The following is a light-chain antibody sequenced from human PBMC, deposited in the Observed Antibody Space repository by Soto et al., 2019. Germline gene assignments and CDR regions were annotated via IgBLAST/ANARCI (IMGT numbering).Light chain of an antibody. V-gene: IGLV2-8*01. CDR2: EVT. CDR3: KSYAGNDNPYV. J-gene: IGLJ1*01. CDR1: SSDVGAYYY. Sequence: QSVLTQPPSASGSPGQSVTISCTGTSSDVGAYYYVSWYQVHPGKAPKLILSEVTKRPSGVPDRFSGSKSGNTASLTVSGLQPEDEADYYCKSYAGNDNPYVFGSGNKVTVL.